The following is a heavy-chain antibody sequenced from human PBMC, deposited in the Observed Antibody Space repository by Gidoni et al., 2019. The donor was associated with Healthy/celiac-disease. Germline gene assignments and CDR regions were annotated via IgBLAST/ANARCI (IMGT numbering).Heavy chain of an antibody. Sequence: EVQLVESGGGLVQPGGSLRLSCAASGFTVSSNYMSWVRQAPGKGLEWVSVIYSGGSTYYADSVKGRFTISRDNSKNTLYLQMNSLRAEDTAVYYCARDRVFNWNYGGSWFDPWGQGTLVTVSS. CDR3: ARDRVFNWNYGGSWFDP. CDR1: GFTVSSNY. D-gene: IGHD1-7*01. J-gene: IGHJ5*02. V-gene: IGHV3-66*01. CDR2: IYSGGST.